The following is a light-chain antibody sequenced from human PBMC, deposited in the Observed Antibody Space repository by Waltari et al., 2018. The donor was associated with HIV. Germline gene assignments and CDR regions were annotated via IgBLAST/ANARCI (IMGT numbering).Light chain of an antibody. CDR2: RDY. V-gene: IGLV1-44*01. CDR3: AAWDDSLIAVV. Sequence: SVLTQPPSASVTPGQRVTISCFGSSSTIGRNTVNWYQQVPGTAPKLLIYRDYQRPSGVPDRFSGSKSGTSASLSIRGLQSEDEADYYCAAWDDSLIAVVFGGGTKLAVL. J-gene: IGLJ2*01. CDR1: SSTIGRNT.